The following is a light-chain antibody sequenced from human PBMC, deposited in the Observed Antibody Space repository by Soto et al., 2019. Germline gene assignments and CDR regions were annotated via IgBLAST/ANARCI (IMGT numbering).Light chain of an antibody. CDR2: DDT. V-gene: IGLV2-23*01. Sequence: QSALTQPASVSGSPGQSITISCTGTVGLVSWYQQHPGKVPKLIIYDDTKRPSGVSSRFSGSKSGNTASLTISGLQTEYEADYYCCLYVGGRTYVFGTGTKLTVL. J-gene: IGLJ1*01. CDR1: VGL. CDR3: CLYVGGRTYV.